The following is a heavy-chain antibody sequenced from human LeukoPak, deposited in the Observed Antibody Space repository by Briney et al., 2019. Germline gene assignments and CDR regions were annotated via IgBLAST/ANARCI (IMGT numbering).Heavy chain of an antibody. Sequence: PGGSLRLSCSASGFTVSSNYMRWVRQAPAKGLGWVSGIYCGGNTYYADSVKGRFTISRDNSKNTLYLQMNSLRAEDTAVYYWARVPWGGYDFPHYYFDYWGQGTLVTVSS. V-gene: IGHV3-66*01. CDR2: IYCGGNT. D-gene: IGHD5-12*01. J-gene: IGHJ4*02. CDR3: ARVPWGGYDFPHYYFDY. CDR1: GFTVSSNY.